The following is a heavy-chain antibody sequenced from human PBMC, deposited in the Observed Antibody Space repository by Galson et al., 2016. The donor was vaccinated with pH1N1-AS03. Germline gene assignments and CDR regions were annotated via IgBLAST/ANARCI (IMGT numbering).Heavy chain of an antibody. J-gene: IGHJ6*02. D-gene: IGHD2-2*01. CDR2: INTDRGVT. V-gene: IGHV1-2*04. Sequence: SVKVSCKASGYIFTGFYVHWVRQAPGQGLEWMGWINTDRGVTNYAPKFAAWVTMTRDTSVSTAYMELYGLKSDDTAVYYCARDPRGPCTSATCPTTYYFGMDVWGQGTTVIVSS. CDR1: GYIFTGFY. CDR3: ARDPRGPCTSATCPTTYYFGMDV.